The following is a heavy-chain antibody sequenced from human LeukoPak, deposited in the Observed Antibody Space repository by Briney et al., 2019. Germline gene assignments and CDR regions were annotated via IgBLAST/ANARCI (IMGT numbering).Heavy chain of an antibody. CDR3: ARVYSSWGISWFDP. D-gene: IGHD6-13*01. V-gene: IGHV1-69*05. CDR1: GGTFSRYA. Sequence: ASVKVSCKASGGTFSRYAISLVRQAPGQGLEWMGGIIPIFGTANYAQKFQGRVTITTDESTSTVYMELSSLRSEDTAVYYCARVYSSWGISWFDPWGQGTLVTVSS. J-gene: IGHJ5*02. CDR2: IIPIFGTA.